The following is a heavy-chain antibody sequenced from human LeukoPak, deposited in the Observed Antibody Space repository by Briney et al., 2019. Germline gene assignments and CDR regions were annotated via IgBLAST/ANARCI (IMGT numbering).Heavy chain of an antibody. CDR2: ISSSSSYI. Sequence: PGGSLRLSCAASGFTFSSYSMNWVRQAPGKGLEWVSSISSSSSYIYYADSVKGRFTISRDNAKNSLYLQMNSLRAEDTAVYYCARGPVLRYFDWPEYHWFDPWGQGTLVTVSS. CDR1: GFTFSSYS. CDR3: ARGPVLRYFDWPEYHWFDP. V-gene: IGHV3-21*01. D-gene: IGHD3-9*01. J-gene: IGHJ5*02.